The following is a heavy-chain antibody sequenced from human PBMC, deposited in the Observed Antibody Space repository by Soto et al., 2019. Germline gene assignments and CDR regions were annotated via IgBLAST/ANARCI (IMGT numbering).Heavy chain of an antibody. CDR1: RLTFSDYY. D-gene: IGHD5-18*01. Sequence: GGSLRLSXAASRLTFSDYYMSWIRQAPGKGLEWLSYISSSGTTIHYADSVKGRLTISRDNSKNTVDLQMNSLRAEDTAVYYCAREYRRGYSYGPDYWGQGTLVTAPQ. CDR2: ISSSGTTI. V-gene: IGHV3-11*01. J-gene: IGHJ4*02. CDR3: AREYRRGYSYGPDY.